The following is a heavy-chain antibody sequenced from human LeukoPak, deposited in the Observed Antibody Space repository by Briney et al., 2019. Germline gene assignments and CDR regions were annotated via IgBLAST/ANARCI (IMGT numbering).Heavy chain of an antibody. CDR3: ARDPYGDYYYFDY. V-gene: IGHV3-21*01. D-gene: IGHD4-17*01. Sequence: GGSLRLSCAASGFTFSSYSMNWVRQAPGKGLEWVSSISSSSSYIYYADSVKGRFTISRDNAKNSLYPQMNSLRAEDTAFYYCARDPYGDYYYFDYWGQGTLVTVSS. J-gene: IGHJ4*02. CDR1: GFTFSSYS. CDR2: ISSSSSYI.